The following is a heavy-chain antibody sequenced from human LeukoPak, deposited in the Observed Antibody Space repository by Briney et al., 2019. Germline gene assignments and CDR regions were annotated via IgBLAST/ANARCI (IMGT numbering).Heavy chain of an antibody. V-gene: IGHV4-34*01. CDR1: GESFSGYY. CDR2: INHSGST. D-gene: IGHD7-27*01. J-gene: IGHJ4*02. CDR3: ARTETGNFDY. Sequence: SETLSLTCAVYGESFSGYYWSWIRQPPGKGLEWIGEINHSGSTNYNPSLKSRVTISVDTSKNQFSLKLSSVTAADTAVYYCARTETGNFDYWGQGTLVTVSS.